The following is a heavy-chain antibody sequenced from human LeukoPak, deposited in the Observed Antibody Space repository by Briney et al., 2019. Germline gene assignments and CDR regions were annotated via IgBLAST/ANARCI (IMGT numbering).Heavy chain of an antibody. J-gene: IGHJ3*02. D-gene: IGHD6-6*01. CDR3: ARVKGKQLLNAFDI. CDR2: ISAYNGNT. CDR1: GGTFSSYA. V-gene: IGHV1-18*01. Sequence: GASVKVSCKASGGTFSSYAISWVRQAPGQGLEWMGWISAYNGNTNYAQKLQGRVTMTTDTSTSTAYMELRSLRSDDTAVYYCARVKGKQLLNAFDIWGQGTMVTVSS.